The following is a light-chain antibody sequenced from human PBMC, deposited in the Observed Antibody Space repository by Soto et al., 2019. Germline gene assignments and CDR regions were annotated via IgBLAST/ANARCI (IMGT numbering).Light chain of an antibody. Sequence: QSVLTRPASVSGSPGQSITISCTGTSSDVGGYNLVSWYQQYPDKAPKLMIFDVNTRPSGVSNRFSGSKSGNTASLTISGLQAEDEADYYCSSYKSSSTLPYVFGTGTKLTVL. J-gene: IGLJ1*01. CDR1: SSDVGGYNL. CDR3: SSYKSSSTLPYV. V-gene: IGLV2-14*01. CDR2: DVN.